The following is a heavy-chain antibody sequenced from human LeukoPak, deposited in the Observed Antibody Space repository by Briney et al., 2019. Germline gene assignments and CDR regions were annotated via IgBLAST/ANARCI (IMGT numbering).Heavy chain of an antibody. CDR1: GYTFTSYY. CDR2: INPSGGST. CDR3: ARRSSPSHKENWFDP. J-gene: IGHJ5*02. Sequence: ASVKVSCKASGYTFTSYYMHWVRQAPGQGLEWMGIINPSGGSTSYAQKFQGRVTMTRDTSTSTVYMELSSLRSEGTALYYCARRSSPSHKENWFDPWGQGTLVTVSS. V-gene: IGHV1-46*01.